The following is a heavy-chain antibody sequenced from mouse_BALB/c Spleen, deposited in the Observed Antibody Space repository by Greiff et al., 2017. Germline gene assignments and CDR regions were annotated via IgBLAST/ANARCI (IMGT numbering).Heavy chain of an antibody. Sequence: EVTLVESGGGLVKPGGSLKLSCAASGFTFSDYYLYWVRQTPEKRLEWVATISDGGSYTYYPDSVKGRFTISRDNAKNNLYLQMSSLKSEYTAMYYCARGGYFDYWGQGTTLTVSS. CDR1: GFTFSDYY. CDR3: ARGGYFDY. CDR2: ISDGGSYT. V-gene: IGHV5-4*02. J-gene: IGHJ2*01.